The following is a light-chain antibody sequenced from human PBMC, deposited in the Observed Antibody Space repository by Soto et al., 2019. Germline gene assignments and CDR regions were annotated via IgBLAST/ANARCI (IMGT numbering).Light chain of an antibody. CDR3: QQSYSTRLA. J-gene: IGKJ1*01. Sequence: DIQMPQSTSSLSASLGDRFTITCRASQSISSYLNWYQQKPGKAPKLLIYAASSLQSGVPSRFSGSGSGTDFTLTISSLQPEDFATYYCQQSYSTRLAFGQVTKV. V-gene: IGKV1-39*01. CDR2: AAS. CDR1: QSISSY.